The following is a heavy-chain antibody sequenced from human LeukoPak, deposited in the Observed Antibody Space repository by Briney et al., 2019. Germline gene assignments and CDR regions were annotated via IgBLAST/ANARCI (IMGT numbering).Heavy chain of an antibody. V-gene: IGHV3-15*01. J-gene: IGHJ4*02. D-gene: IGHD3-22*01. CDR3: TTLDEYYYESSGQTKPVPLY. CDR1: GFTFSNAW. Sequence: GGSLRLSCAASGFTFSNAWMSWVRQAPGKGLEWVGRIKSKTDGGTTDYAAPVKGRFTISRDDSKNTLYLQMNSLKTEDTAVYYCTTLDEYYYESSGQTKPVPLYWGQGTLVTVSS. CDR2: IKSKTDGGTT.